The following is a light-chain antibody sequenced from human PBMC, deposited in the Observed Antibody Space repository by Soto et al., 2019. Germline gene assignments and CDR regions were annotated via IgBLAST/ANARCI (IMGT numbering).Light chain of an antibody. Sequence: QSVLTQPPSVSAAPGQEVTISCSGSSSNIGTTHVYWYQQVPGTAPKLLIYDNNRRPSGIPDRFSGSKSGTSATLGISGLQTGDEADYYCGAWDNSLGAEVFGGGTKLTVL. V-gene: IGLV1-51*01. J-gene: IGLJ2*01. CDR2: DNN. CDR3: GAWDNSLGAEV. CDR1: SSNIGTTH.